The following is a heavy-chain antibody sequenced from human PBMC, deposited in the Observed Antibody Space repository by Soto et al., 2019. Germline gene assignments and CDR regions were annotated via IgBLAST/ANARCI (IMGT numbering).Heavy chain of an antibody. CDR1: GYTLTELS. Sequence: ASVKVSCKGSGYTLTELSMNWVRQAPGKGLEWMGGFDPEDGETIYAQKFQGRVTMTEDTSTDTAYMELSSLRSEDTAVYYCATWEGYYDSSGYYRFDYWGQGTLVTVSS. V-gene: IGHV1-24*01. CDR3: ATWEGYYDSSGYYRFDY. CDR2: FDPEDGET. D-gene: IGHD3-22*01. J-gene: IGHJ4*02.